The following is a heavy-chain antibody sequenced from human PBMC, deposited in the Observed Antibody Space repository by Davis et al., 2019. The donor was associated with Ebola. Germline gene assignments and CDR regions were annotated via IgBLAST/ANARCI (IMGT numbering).Heavy chain of an antibody. CDR3: TSGPPMTGTGNAFVI. V-gene: IGHV3-74*01. CDR1: GFTFNDYW. J-gene: IGHJ3*02. CDR2: IDSDGTST. D-gene: IGHD1-1*01. Sequence: GESLKISCAASGFTFNDYWMYWVRQRPGKGLVWVSRIDSDGTSTAYAEFVTGRFTISRDNAKNLLYLHMNSPRPEDTAVYYCTSGPPMTGTGNAFVIWGQGTMVTVSS.